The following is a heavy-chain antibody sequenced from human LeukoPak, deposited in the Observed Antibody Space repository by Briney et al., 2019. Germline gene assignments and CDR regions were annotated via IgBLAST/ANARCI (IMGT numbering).Heavy chain of an antibody. V-gene: IGHV1-69*04. CDR3: ARGFWSGSDYYYYGMDV. CDR1: GGTFSSDA. D-gene: IGHD3-3*01. CDR2: LIPILGIA. J-gene: IGHJ6*02. Sequence: GASVEVSCKASGGTFSSDAISWVRQAPGQGLEWMGRLIPILGIANYAQKFQGRVTITADKSTGTAYMELSSLRSEDTAVYYCARGFWSGSDYYYYGMDVWGQGTTVTVSS.